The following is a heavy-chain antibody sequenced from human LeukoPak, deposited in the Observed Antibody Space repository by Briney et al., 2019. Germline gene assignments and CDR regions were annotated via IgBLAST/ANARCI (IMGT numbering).Heavy chain of an antibody. Sequence: PGGSLRLSCAASGFTFSSYAMHWVRQAPGKGLEWVAVISYDGSNKYYADSVKGRFTISRDNSKNTLYLQMNSLRAEDTAVYYCARQYSSSWYGSYYMDVWGKGTTVTISS. J-gene: IGHJ6*03. D-gene: IGHD6-13*01. CDR2: ISYDGSNK. CDR3: ARQYSSSWYGSYYMDV. CDR1: GFTFSSYA. V-gene: IGHV3-30*04.